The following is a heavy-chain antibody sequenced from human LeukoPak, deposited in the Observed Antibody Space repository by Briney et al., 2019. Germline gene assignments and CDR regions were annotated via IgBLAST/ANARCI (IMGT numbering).Heavy chain of an antibody. Sequence: ASVKVSCKTSGYTFTGYYMHWVRQAPGQGLEWMGWINPNSGGTNYAQKFQGRVTMTRDTSISTAYMELSRLRSDDTAVYYCARVELLYGNNNWFDPWGQGTLVTVSS. CDR3: ARVELLYGNNNWFDP. J-gene: IGHJ5*02. V-gene: IGHV1-2*02. D-gene: IGHD1/OR15-1a*01. CDR2: INPNSGGT. CDR1: GYTFTGYY.